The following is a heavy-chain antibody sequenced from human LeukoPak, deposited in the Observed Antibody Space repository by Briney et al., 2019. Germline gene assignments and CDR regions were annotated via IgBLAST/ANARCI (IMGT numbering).Heavy chain of an antibody. D-gene: IGHD6-19*01. J-gene: IGHJ4*02. CDR1: GYTFTTYD. V-gene: IGHV1-8*03. CDR3: ARVAGSIDY. CDR2: MNPNSGYT. Sequence: ASVKVSRKTSGYTFTTYDINWVRQATGQGLEWMGWMNPNSGYTGYAQKFQGRVTITRDTSISTAYMEPSSLRSEDTAVYYCARVAGSIDYWGQGTLVTVSS.